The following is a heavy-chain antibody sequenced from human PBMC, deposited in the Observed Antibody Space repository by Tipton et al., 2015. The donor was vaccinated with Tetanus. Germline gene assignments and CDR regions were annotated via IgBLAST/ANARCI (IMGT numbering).Heavy chain of an antibody. CDR1: GASIGSISYY. J-gene: IGHJ6*02. V-gene: IGHV3-53*01. D-gene: IGHD5-18*01. CDR2: INNSGGNK. Sequence: LSLTCTVSGASIGSISYYWSWIRQPPGKGLEWVAGINNSGGNKYYADSVKGRFTVSRDNSKNTLYLEMNSLRAEDTAVYYCARVGISQNAYSYVYHGLDVWGQGTTVTVSS. CDR3: ARVGISQNAYSYVYHGLDV.